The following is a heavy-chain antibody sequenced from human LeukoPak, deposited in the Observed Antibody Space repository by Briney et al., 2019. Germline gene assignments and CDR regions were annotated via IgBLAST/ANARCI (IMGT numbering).Heavy chain of an antibody. V-gene: IGHV3-30*04. CDR2: ISYDGSNK. D-gene: IGHD3-10*01. CDR1: GFTFSSYA. CDR3: ARIAGSITMVRGVPD. Sequence: GGSLRLSCAASGFTFSSYAMHWVRQAPGKGLEWVAVISYDGSNKYYADSVKGRFTISRDNSKNTLYLQMNSLRAEDTAVYYCARIAGSITMVRGVPDWGQGTLVTVSS. J-gene: IGHJ4*02.